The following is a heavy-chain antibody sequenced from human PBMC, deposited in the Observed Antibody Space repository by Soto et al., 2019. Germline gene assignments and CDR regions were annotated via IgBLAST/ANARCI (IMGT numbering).Heavy chain of an antibody. D-gene: IGHD2-8*01. CDR3: ARDGFGYCTNGVCPYFDP. J-gene: IGHJ5*02. V-gene: IGHV4-4*07. CDR1: GGSISSYY. CDR2: IYTSGST. Sequence: SETLSLTCTVSGGSISSYYWSWIRQPAGKGLEWIGRIYTSGSTNYNPSLKSRVTMSVDTSKNQFSLKLSSVTAADTAVYYCARDGFGYCTNGVCPYFDPWGKGTLVTVSS.